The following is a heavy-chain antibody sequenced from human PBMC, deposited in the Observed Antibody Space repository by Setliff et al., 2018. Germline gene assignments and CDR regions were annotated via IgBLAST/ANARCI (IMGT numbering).Heavy chain of an antibody. J-gene: IGHJ4*02. Sequence: GASVKVSCKASGGTFSSYAISWVRQAPGQGLEWMGGIIPILGIANYAQKFQGRVTITADKSTSTAYMELSSLRSEDTAVYYCARARGLRDTAMVGFDYWGQGTLVTVSS. D-gene: IGHD5-18*01. V-gene: IGHV1-69*10. CDR2: IIPILGIA. CDR3: ARARGLRDTAMVGFDY. CDR1: GGTFSSYA.